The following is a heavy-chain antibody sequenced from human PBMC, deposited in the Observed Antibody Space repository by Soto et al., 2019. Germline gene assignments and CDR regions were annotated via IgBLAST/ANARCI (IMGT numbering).Heavy chain of an antibody. CDR3: ARLDFWSGYYFDYYYYGMDV. Sequence: SETLSLTCTVSGGSISSSSYYWGWIRQPPGKGLEWIGSIYYSGSTYYNPSLKSRVTISVDTSKNQFSLKLSSVTAADTAVYYCARLDFWSGYYFDYYYYGMDVWGQGTTVT. CDR2: IYYSGST. CDR1: GGSISSSSYY. J-gene: IGHJ6*02. V-gene: IGHV4-39*01. D-gene: IGHD3-3*01.